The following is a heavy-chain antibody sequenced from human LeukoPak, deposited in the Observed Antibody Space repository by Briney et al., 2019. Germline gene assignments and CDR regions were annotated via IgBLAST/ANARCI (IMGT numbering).Heavy chain of an antibody. Sequence: GASVKVSCKASGYTFTSYYMHWVRQPPAQGLEWMGIINPNGGSTSYAQKFQGKVSMTRDTSTSTVYMELSSLRSEDTAVYYCARPWGEIVVVPAAASGEAFDIWGQGTMVTVSS. CDR2: INPNGGST. CDR3: ARPWGEIVVVPAAASGEAFDI. V-gene: IGHV1-46*01. J-gene: IGHJ3*02. D-gene: IGHD2-2*01. CDR1: GYTFTSYY.